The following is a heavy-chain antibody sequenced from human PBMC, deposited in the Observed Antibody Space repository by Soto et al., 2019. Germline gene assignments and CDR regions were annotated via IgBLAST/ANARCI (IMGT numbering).Heavy chain of an antibody. D-gene: IGHD6-19*01. V-gene: IGHV1-69*13. Sequence: GASVKVSSKASGGTFSSYASSWVRQAPGQGLEWMGGIIPIFGTANYAQKFQGRVTITADESTSTAYMELSSLRSDDKAGYNCARRNSIGFDYWGQGPLGTVPS. CDR2: IIPIFGTA. CDR3: ARRNSIGFDY. J-gene: IGHJ4*02. CDR1: GGTFSSYA.